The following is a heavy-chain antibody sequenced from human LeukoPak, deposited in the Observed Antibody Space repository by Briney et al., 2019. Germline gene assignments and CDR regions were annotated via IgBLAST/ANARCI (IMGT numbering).Heavy chain of an antibody. D-gene: IGHD3-10*01. CDR2: ISSSGSTI. Sequence: GGSLRLSCAASGFTFSDYYMGWIRQAPGKGLEWVSYISSSGSTIYYADSVKGRFTISRDNAKNSLYLQMNSLRAEDTAVYYCARGSGYYGSGSSDDAFDIWGQGTMVTVSS. J-gene: IGHJ3*02. CDR3: ARGSGYYGSGSSDDAFDI. V-gene: IGHV3-11*01. CDR1: GFTFSDYY.